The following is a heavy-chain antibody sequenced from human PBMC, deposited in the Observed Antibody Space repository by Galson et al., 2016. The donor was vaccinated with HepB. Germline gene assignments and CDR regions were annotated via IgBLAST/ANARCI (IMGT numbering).Heavy chain of an antibody. D-gene: IGHD3-3*01. CDR1: GLNFSTYG. CDR2: ISSSSSYK. V-gene: IGHV3-21*01. Sequence: SLRLSCAASGLNFSTYGMHWVRQAPGKGLEWVSSISSSSSYKYYADSVKGRFTISRDNAKNSLYLQMNSLRAEDTAVYYCARDSFTIFGVTPNWFDPWGQGTLVTVSS. J-gene: IGHJ5*02. CDR3: ARDSFTIFGVTPNWFDP.